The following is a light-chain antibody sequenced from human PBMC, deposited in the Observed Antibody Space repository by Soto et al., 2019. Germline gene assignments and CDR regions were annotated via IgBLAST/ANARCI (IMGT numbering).Light chain of an antibody. CDR1: ETVRTN. V-gene: IGKV3-15*01. CDR3: QQYYNWPPYT. J-gene: IGKJ2*01. CDR2: GAS. Sequence: IVMTQSPATLSVSPGERVTLSCRASETVRTNLAWFQQKPGQTPRLLIFGASTRATGIPTRFTGSGSETEFTLTFGSLQSEDLAVYYCQQYYNWPPYTFGQGTKLEIK.